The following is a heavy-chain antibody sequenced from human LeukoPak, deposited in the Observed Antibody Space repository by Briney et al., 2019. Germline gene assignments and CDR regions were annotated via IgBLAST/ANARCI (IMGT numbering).Heavy chain of an antibody. Sequence: GGSLRLSCAASGFTFSSYAMTWVRQAPGKGLEWVSTIRATAGTTYYEDSVKGRFTISRDNSKNTQWLQMNSLRVEDTAVYYSTKGGYTTYFDYWGQGTLVTVSS. V-gene: IGHV3-23*01. CDR3: TKGGYTTYFDY. J-gene: IGHJ4*02. CDR2: IRATAGTT. D-gene: IGHD6-13*01. CDR1: GFTFSSYA.